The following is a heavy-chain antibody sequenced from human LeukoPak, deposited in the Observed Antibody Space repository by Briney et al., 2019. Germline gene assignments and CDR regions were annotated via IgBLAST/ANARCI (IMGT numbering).Heavy chain of an antibody. CDR3: TTEFKELGSFFYFYYMDV. CDR2: IYSGGST. CDR1: GFTVSSNY. Sequence: PGGSLRLSCAASGFTVSSNYTSWVRQAPGKGLEWVSVIYSGGSTYYADSVKGRFTISRDNSKNTLYLQMNSLRAEDTAVYYCTTEFKELGSFFYFYYMDVWGTGTTVTISS. D-gene: IGHD3-10*01. J-gene: IGHJ6*03. V-gene: IGHV3-53*01.